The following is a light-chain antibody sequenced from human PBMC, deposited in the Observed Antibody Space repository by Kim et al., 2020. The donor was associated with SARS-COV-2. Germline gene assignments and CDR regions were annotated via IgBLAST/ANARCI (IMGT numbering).Light chain of an antibody. V-gene: IGLV2-14*03. Sequence: GSSITISCTGTISDVGGYNYVSWYQQHPGKAPKLRVYDVSQRPSGVSNRFSGSKSGNTASLTISGLQAEDEADYHCSSYTSSRTWVFGGGTQLTVL. CDR2: DVS. J-gene: IGLJ3*02. CDR3: SSYTSSRTWV. CDR1: ISDVGGYNY.